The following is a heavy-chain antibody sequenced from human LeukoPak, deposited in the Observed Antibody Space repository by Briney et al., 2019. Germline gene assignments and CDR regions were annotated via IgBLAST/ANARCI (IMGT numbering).Heavy chain of an antibody. CDR2: VYYTGST. CDR3: ARGATATTPFFDY. D-gene: IGHD5-24*01. V-gene: IGHV4-59*01. CDR1: GGSISNYY. J-gene: IGHJ4*02. Sequence: SETLSLTCPVSGGSISNYYYWTWIRQPPGKGLEWIGYVYYTGSTNFNPSLKSRVTMSLDTSRNQFSLKLTSLTAADTAVYYCARGATATTPFFDYWGQGTLVTVSS.